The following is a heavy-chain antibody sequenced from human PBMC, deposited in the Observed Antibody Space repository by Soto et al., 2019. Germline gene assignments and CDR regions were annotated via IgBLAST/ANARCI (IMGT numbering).Heavy chain of an antibody. D-gene: IGHD1-1*01. Sequence: PGGSLRLSCAASGFTFSSYGMHWVRQAPGKGLEWVAVISYDGSNKYYADSVTGRFTISRDNSKNTLYMQLNSLRAEDTDVYYCANDPELERRPTPDYYGMDVWGQGTTVTVSS. CDR3: ANDPELERRPTPDYYGMDV. V-gene: IGHV3-30*18. CDR1: GFTFSSYG. J-gene: IGHJ6*02. CDR2: ISYDGSNK.